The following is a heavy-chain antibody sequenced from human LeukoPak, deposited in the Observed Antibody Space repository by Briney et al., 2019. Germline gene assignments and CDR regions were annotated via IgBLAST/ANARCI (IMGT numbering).Heavy chain of an antibody. D-gene: IGHD3-22*01. J-gene: IGHJ4*02. CDR2: IIPIFGTA. Sequence: GASVKVSCKASGGTFSSYAISWVRQAPGQGLEWMGGIIPIFGTANYAQKFQGRVTITTDESTSTAYMELSSLRSEDTAVYYCAIDSNGYYYRFDYWGQGTLVTVSS. CDR3: AIDSNGYYYRFDY. V-gene: IGHV1-69*05. CDR1: GGTFSSYA.